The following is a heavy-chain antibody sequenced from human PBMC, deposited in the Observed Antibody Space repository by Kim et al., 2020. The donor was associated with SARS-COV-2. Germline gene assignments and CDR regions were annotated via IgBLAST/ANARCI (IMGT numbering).Heavy chain of an antibody. CDR2: INHSGST. J-gene: IGHJ6*02. D-gene: IGHD3-3*01. CDR1: GGSFSGYY. CDR3: ARGIPDFWSGYYSYYYYYGMDV. Sequence: SETLSLTCAVYGGSFSGYYWSWIRQPPGKGLEWIGEINHSGSTNYNPSLKSRVTISVDTSKNQFSLKLSSVTAADTAVYYCARGIPDFWSGYYSYYYYYGMDVWGQGTTVTVSS. V-gene: IGHV4-34*01.